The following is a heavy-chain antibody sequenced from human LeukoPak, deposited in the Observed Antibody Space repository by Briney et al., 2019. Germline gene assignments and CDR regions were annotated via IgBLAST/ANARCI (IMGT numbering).Heavy chain of an antibody. D-gene: IGHD6-19*01. CDR2: IYSGGDT. CDR1: GFTVSSNY. CDR3: ASSGVFPHNPLDY. V-gene: IGHV3-53*01. Sequence: GGSLRLSCAASGFTVSSNYMSWVCQAPGKGLEWVSLIYSGGDTYYADSVKGRFTISRDNSKNTLYLQMNSLRAEDTAVYYCASSGVFPHNPLDYWGQGTLVTVSS. J-gene: IGHJ4*02.